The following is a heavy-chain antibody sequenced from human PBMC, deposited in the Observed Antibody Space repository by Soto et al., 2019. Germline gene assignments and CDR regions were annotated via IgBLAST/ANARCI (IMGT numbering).Heavy chain of an antibody. CDR2: IDHSGST. CDR3: VRGLRYSGMDV. D-gene: IGHD2-15*01. J-gene: IGHJ6*02. Sequence: WTWIRQPPGRGLEWIGEIDHSGSTNYNPSLESRVTISIDTAKNRFSLNVTSVTAADTAVYYCVRGLRYSGMDVWGQGTTVNVS. V-gene: IGHV4-34*01.